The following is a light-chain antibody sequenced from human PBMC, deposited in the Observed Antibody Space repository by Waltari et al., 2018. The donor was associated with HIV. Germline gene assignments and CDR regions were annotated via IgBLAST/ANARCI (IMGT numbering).Light chain of an antibody. CDR3: QSHDSSLSGYV. V-gene: IGLV1-40*01. CDR1: SSNIGAGYH. CDR2: CNS. J-gene: IGLJ1*01. Sequence: QSVLTQPPSVSGAPGQRVTISCTGSSSNIGAGYHVHWYQQLPGTAPKLLIYCNSNRPSGCPVRFAGSSAGTSAALASTGLQAEDQADYYCQSHDSSLSGYVFGTGTKVTVL.